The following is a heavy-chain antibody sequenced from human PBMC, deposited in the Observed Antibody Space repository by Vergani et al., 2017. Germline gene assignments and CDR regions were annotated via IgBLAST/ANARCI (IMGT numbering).Heavy chain of an antibody. V-gene: IGHV3-72*01. D-gene: IGHD2-2*01. CDR2: TRNKANSYTT. CDR3: ARLGYCSSTTCRQAFDI. CDR1: GFTFSDHY. J-gene: IGHJ3*02. Sequence: VQLEESGGGVVQPGRSLRLSCAASGFTFSDHYMDWVRQAPGKGLEWVGRTRNKANSYTTEYAASVKGRFTISRDDSKNSLYLQMNSLKIEDTAVYYCARLGYCSSTTCRQAFDIWGQGTMVTVSS.